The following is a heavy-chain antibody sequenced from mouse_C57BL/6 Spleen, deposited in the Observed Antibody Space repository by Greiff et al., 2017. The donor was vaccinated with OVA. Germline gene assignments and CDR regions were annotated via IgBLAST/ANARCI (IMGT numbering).Heavy chain of an antibody. Sequence: VQRVESGPELVKPGASVKISCKASGYAFSSSWMNWVKQRPGKGLEWIGRIYPGDGDTNYNGKFKGKATLTADKSSSTAYMQLSSLTSEDSAVYFCARSGGNSFAYWGQGTLVTVSA. D-gene: IGHD2-1*01. CDR2: IYPGDGDT. V-gene: IGHV1-82*01. J-gene: IGHJ3*01. CDR3: ARSGGNSFAY. CDR1: GYAFSSSW.